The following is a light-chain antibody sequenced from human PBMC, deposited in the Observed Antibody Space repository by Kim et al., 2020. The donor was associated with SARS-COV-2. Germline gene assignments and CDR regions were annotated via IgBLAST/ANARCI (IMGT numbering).Light chain of an antibody. CDR1: QSVSSNY. CDR3: QQYGTSPPIT. V-gene: IGKV3-20*01. J-gene: IGKJ5*01. Sequence: PGERATPSCRASQSVSSNYLAWYLQKPGQAPRLLIHGASNRATGVPDRFSGSGSGTDFTLTITRLEPEDFAVYYCQQYGTSPPITFGQGTRLEIK. CDR2: GAS.